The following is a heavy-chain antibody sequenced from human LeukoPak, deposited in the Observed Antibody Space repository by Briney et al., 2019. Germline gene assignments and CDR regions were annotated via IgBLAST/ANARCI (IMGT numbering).Heavy chain of an antibody. J-gene: IGHJ4*02. V-gene: IGHV3-43*02. CDR1: GFTFDDYA. CDR2: ISGNCGAT. D-gene: IGHD2-21*02. CDR3: VKGIYCGGDCHIPVGTDY. Sequence: GSLRLSCAASGFTFDDYAMHWVRQAPGKGLEWVSLISGNCGATYYADSVNVQGRFTITRDNSKNSLYLQMNSLRAEDTALYYCVKGIYCGGDCHIPVGTDYWGQGTLVTVSS.